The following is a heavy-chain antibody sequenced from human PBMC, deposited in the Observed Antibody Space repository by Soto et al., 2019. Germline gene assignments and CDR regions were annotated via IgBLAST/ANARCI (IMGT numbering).Heavy chain of an antibody. V-gene: IGHV3-21*01. J-gene: IGHJ3*02. Sequence: EVQLVESGGGLVKPGGSLRLSCAASGFTFSSYSMNWVRQAPGKGLEWVSSISSSSSYIYYADSVKGRFTISRDNAKNALYLQMNSLRAEDTAVYYCAMGVRRAFDIWGQGTMVTVSS. CDR3: AMGVRRAFDI. CDR1: GFTFSSYS. CDR2: ISSSSSYI. D-gene: IGHD1-26*01.